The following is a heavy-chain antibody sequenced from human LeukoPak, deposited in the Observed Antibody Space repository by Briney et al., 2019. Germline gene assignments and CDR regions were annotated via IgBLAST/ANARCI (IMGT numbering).Heavy chain of an antibody. CDR3: AKYGIEVAGKALPDW. V-gene: IGHV3-23*01. D-gene: IGHD6-19*01. CDR2: ISGGAAST. J-gene: IGHJ4*02. CDR1: GFTFSSYA. Sequence: GGSLRLSCAASGFTFSSYAMSWVRQAPGKGLEWVSSISGGAASTDYVDSVKGRFTISRDNSKNTLYLQMNGLRAEDTAVYYCAKYGIEVAGKALPDWWGQGTLVTVSS.